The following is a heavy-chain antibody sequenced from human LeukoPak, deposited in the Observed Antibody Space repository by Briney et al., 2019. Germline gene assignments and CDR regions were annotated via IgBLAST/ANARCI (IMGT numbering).Heavy chain of an antibody. CDR3: AKDRLDVVTTDFDY. V-gene: IGHV3-9*01. CDR2: ISWNSGSI. D-gene: IGHD4-11*01. Sequence: GRSLRLSCAASGFTFDDYAMHWVRQAPGKGLEWVSGISWNSGSIGYADSVKGRFTISRDNAKNSLYLQMNSLGAEDTALYYCAKDRLDVVTTDFDYWGQGTLVTVSS. CDR1: GFTFDDYA. J-gene: IGHJ4*02.